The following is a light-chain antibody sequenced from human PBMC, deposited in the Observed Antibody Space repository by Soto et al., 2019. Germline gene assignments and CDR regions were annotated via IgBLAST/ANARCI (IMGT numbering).Light chain of an antibody. CDR1: QSISRY. CDR3: QQSHSTPLT. Sequence: DIRMSQSPSCVSASVGDSATIACRASQSISRYLNWYQQRPGKAPKFLIYAASNLQIGVPSRFSGSGFGTDFTLTISSLQPEDFATYYCQQSHSTPLTFGGGTKADI. CDR2: AAS. V-gene: IGKV1-39*01. J-gene: IGKJ4*01.